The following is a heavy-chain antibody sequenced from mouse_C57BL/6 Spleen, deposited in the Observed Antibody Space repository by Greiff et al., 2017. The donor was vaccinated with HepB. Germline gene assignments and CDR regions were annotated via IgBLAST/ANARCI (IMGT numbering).Heavy chain of an antibody. D-gene: IGHD2-4*01. J-gene: IGHJ2*01. CDR3: ARYSVMITTYYFDY. CDR1: GYAFSSYW. V-gene: IGHV1-80*01. CDR2: IYPGDGDT. Sequence: VQLQQSGAELVKPGASVKISCKASGYAFSSYWMNWVKQRPGKGLEWIGQIYPGDGDTNYNGKFKGKATLTADKSSSTAYMHLSSLTSEDSAVYFCARYSVMITTYYFDYWGQGTTLTVSS.